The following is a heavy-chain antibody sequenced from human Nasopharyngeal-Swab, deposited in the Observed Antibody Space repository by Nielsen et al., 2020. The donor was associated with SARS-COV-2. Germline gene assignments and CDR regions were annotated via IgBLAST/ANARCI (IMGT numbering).Heavy chain of an antibody. CDR1: GFTFSSYS. V-gene: IGHV3-21*01. CDR2: ISSSSSYI. D-gene: IGHD6-19*01. Sequence: GGSLRLSCAASGFTFSSYSMNWVRQAPGKGLEWVSSISSSSSYIYYADSVKGRFTISRDNAKNSLYLQMNSLRVEDTAVYYCARETAVAGDYYCDYWGQGTLVAVSS. J-gene: IGHJ4*02. CDR3: ARETAVAGDYYCDY.